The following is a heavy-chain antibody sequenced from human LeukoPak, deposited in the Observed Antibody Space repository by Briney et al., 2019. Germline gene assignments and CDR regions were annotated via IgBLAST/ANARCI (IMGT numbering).Heavy chain of an antibody. CDR2: ISGSGGST. D-gene: IGHD2-15*01. J-gene: IGHJ4*02. V-gene: IGHV3-23*01. CDR1: GFTLSSYA. Sequence: GGSLRLSCAASGFTLSSYAMSWVRQAPGKGLEWVSAISGSGGSTYYADSVKGRFTISRDNSKNTLYLQMNSLRAEDTAVYYCAKENIVVVVAATGIDYWGQGTLVTVSS. CDR3: AKENIVVVVAATGIDY.